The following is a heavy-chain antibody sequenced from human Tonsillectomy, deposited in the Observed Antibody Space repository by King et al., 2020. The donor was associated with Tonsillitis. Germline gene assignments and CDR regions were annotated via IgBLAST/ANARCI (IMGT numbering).Heavy chain of an antibody. D-gene: IGHD6-13*01. CDR2: IKEDGSEK. CDR1: GVTFNTYW. Sequence: VQLVESGGGLVQPGGSLRLSCAASGVTFNTYWMSWVRQAPGKGLEWVANIKEDGSEKYYVDSVKGRFTISRDNAENSLYLQMSSLRAEDTALYYCASEQQLVLYAFNIWGQGTMVTVSS. V-gene: IGHV3-7*01. CDR3: ASEQQLVLYAFNI. J-gene: IGHJ3*02.